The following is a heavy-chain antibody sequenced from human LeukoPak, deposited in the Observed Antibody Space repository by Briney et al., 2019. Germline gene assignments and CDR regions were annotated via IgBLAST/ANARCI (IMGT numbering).Heavy chain of an antibody. CDR2: IYTSGST. Sequence: PSETLSLTCAVYGGSFSGYYWSWIRQPAGKGLEWIGRIYTSGSTNYNPSLKSRVTMSVDTSKNQFSLKLSSVTAADTAVYYCARVRDSSSWYLSYYYMDVWGKGTTVTISS. CDR3: ARVRDSSSWYLSYYYMDV. J-gene: IGHJ6*03. CDR1: GGSFSGYY. D-gene: IGHD6-13*01. V-gene: IGHV4-59*10.